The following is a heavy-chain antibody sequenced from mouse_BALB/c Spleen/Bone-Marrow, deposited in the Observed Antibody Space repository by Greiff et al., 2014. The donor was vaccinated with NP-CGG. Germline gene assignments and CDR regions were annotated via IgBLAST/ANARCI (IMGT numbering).Heavy chain of an antibody. V-gene: IGHV1S132*01. J-gene: IGHJ2*01. Sequence: LVESGAELVKPGASVKLSCKTSGYTFTSYWIQWVKRRPGQGLGWIGEIFPGTGTTYYNEKFKDKATLTIDTSSSTAYMQLSSLTSEDSAVYFCARKGISTVIATAYYFDYWGQGSTLTVSS. CDR2: IFPGTGTT. CDR3: ARKGISTVIATAYYFDY. D-gene: IGHD2-4*01. CDR1: GYTFTSYW.